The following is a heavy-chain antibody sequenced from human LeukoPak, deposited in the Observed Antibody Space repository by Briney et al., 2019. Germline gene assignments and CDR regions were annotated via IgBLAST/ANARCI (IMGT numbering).Heavy chain of an antibody. J-gene: IGHJ5*01. CDR1: GYTFTSYG. V-gene: IGHV1-18*01. CDR3: ARLNYDILTGYLFDS. CDR2: ISAYNGNT. Sequence: ASVKVSCKASGYTFTSYGISWVRQAPGQGLEWMGWISAYNGNTNYAQKLQGRVTMTTDTSTSTAYMELRSLRSDDAAVYYCARLNYDILTGYLFDSWGQGTLVTVSS. D-gene: IGHD3-9*01.